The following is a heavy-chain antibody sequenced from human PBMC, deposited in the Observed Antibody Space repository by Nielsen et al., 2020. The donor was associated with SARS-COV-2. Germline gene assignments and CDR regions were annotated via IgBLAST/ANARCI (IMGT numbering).Heavy chain of an antibody. D-gene: IGHD3-22*01. Sequence: VRQAPGKGLEWVSSISSSSSYIYYADSVKGRFTISRDNAKNSLYLQMNSLRAEDTAVYYCARGPEGYYYDSSGYYRFDYWGQGTLVTVSS. J-gene: IGHJ4*02. CDR3: ARGPEGYYYDSSGYYRFDY. CDR2: ISSSSSYI. V-gene: IGHV3-21*04.